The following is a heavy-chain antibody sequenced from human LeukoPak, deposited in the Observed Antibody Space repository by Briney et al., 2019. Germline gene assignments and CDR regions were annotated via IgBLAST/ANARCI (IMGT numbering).Heavy chain of an antibody. CDR2: AYYGGST. J-gene: IGHJ4*02. CDR1: GASITKTNYY. CDR3: ARSSLAVYFDY. V-gene: IGHV4-39*01. D-gene: IGHD6-19*01. Sequence: PSETLSLTCTVSGASITKTNYYWGCLRQSPGKGLEWIGSAYYGGSTYYNPSPKSRVTISIDASTNQFSLYLSSVTAADTAMYFCARSSLAVYFDYWGQGTLVTASS.